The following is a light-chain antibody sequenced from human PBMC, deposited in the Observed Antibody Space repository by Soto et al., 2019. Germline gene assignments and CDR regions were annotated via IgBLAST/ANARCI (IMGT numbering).Light chain of an antibody. CDR1: ESVTTY. V-gene: IGKV3-11*01. CDR2: DVS. J-gene: IGKJ5*01. Sequence: ENMLTLSPSTLALSPGERGTLSCRASESVTTYLAWYQQKPGQAPRLLVYDVSNRATGIPARFSGGGSGTDFTLTISSLEPEDFAVYYCQQRSHWIPFAQGTRLEIK. CDR3: QQRSHWIP.